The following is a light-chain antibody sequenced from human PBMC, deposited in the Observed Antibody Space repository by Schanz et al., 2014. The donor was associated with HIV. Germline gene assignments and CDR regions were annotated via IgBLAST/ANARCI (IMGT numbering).Light chain of an antibody. CDR3: MQALQTAWT. J-gene: IGKJ1*01. Sequence: DVVMTQSPLSLPVTLGQPASISCRSRQSLVHSDGNTYLNWFQQRPGQSPRRLIYKVSNRDSGVPDRFSGSGSGTDFTLKISRVEAEDVGVYYCMQALQTAWTFGQGTKVDVK. CDR1: QSLVHSDGNTY. V-gene: IGKV2-30*02. CDR2: KVS.